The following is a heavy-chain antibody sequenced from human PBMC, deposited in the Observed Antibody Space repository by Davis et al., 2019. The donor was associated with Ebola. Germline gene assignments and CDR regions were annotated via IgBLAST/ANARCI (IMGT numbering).Heavy chain of an antibody. J-gene: IGHJ4*02. V-gene: IGHV3-73*01. Sequence: GESLKISCAASGFNFSGAAMHWVRQASGKGLEWVGRIRSKINNYATAYPESLKGRFTISRDDSKSTTYLHMNNLKAGDTAVYYCSSRGASWGQGILVTVSS. CDR3: SSRGAS. D-gene: IGHD1-26*01. CDR2: IRSKINNYAT. CDR1: GFNFSGAA.